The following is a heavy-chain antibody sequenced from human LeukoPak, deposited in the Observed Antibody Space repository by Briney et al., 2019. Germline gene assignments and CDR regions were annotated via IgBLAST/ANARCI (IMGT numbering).Heavy chain of an antibody. V-gene: IGHV3-30*18. CDR3: AKDLIRGIAVAFGRYLGYGMDV. Sequence: PGGSLRLSCAASGFTFSSYGMHWVRQAPGKGLEWVAVISYDGSNKYYADSVKGRFTISRDNSKNTLYLQMNSLRAEDTAVYYCAKDLIRGIAVAFGRYLGYGMDVWGQGTTVTVSS. J-gene: IGHJ6*02. CDR1: GFTFSSYG. D-gene: IGHD6-19*01. CDR2: ISYDGSNK.